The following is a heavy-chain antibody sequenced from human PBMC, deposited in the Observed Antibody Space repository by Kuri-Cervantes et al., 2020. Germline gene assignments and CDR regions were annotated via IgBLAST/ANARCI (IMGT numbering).Heavy chain of an antibody. J-gene: IGHJ4*02. CDR1: GFTFSNYN. CDR3: ARWRGSRRDGLDY. Sequence: GGSLRLSCAASGFTFSNYNMNWVRQAPGKGLEWVSYIRSSSSTIYYVDSVKGRFTISRDNAKNSLYLQMNSLRAEDTAVYYCARWRGSRRDGLDYWGQGTLVTVSS. V-gene: IGHV3-48*04. CDR2: IRSSSSTI. D-gene: IGHD5-24*01.